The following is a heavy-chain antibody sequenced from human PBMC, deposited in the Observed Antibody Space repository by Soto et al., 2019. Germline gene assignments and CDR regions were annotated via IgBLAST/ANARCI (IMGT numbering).Heavy chain of an antibody. V-gene: IGHV3-15*07. CDR1: GFTFSNAW. CDR2: IKSKTDGGTT. D-gene: IGHD3-10*01. Sequence: EVQLVESGGGLVKPGGSLRLSCAASGFTFSNAWMNWVRQAPGKGLEWVGRIKSKTDGGTTDYAAPVKGRFTISRDNSKNTLYLKMNSLKTEDTAVYYCTTGNHGGGDKYYYYYGMDVWGQGTTVTVSS. J-gene: IGHJ6*02. CDR3: TTGNHGGGDKYYYYYGMDV.